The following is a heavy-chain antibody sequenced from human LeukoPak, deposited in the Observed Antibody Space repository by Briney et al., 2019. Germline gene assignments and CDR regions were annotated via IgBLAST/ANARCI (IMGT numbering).Heavy chain of an antibody. V-gene: IGHV3-30-3*01. D-gene: IGHD2-2*01. J-gene: IGHJ4*02. Sequence: GGSLRLPCAASGFTFSSYAMHWVRQAPGKGLEWVAVISYDGSNKYYADSVKGRFTISRDNSKNTLYLQMNSLRAEDTAVYYCARGYCSSTSCYLGYWGQGTLVTVSS. CDR1: GFTFSSYA. CDR3: ARGYCSSTSCYLGY. CDR2: ISYDGSNK.